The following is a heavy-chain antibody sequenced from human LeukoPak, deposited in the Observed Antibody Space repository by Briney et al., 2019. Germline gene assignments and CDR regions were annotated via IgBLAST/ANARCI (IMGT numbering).Heavy chain of an antibody. CDR3: AKDLENYYDSSGYVDY. J-gene: IGHJ4*02. D-gene: IGHD3-22*01. V-gene: IGHV3-30*18. CDR1: GFTFSSYG. Sequence: SGGSLRLSCAASGFTFSSYGMHWVRQAPGKGLEWVAAISDDGGNKYYADSVKGRFTISRDNSKNTVYLQMNSLRAEDTAVYYCAKDLENYYDSSGYVDYWGQGTLVTVSS. CDR2: ISDDGGNK.